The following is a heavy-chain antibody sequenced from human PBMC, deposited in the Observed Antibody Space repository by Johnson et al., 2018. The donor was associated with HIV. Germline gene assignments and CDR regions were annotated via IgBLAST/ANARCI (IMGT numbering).Heavy chain of an antibody. J-gene: IGHJ3*01. Sequence: QVQLVESGGGVVQPGRSLRLSCAASGFTFSSYAMHWVRQARGKGLEWVTVISYDGSNKYYADSVKGRFTISRDNSKNTLYLQMNSLRAEDTALYSCAKDRVRYTSDVDAFDLWGQGTMVTVSS. V-gene: IGHV3-30-3*01. CDR1: GFTFSSYA. CDR2: ISYDGSNK. D-gene: IGHD1-1*01. CDR3: AKDRVRYTSDVDAFDL.